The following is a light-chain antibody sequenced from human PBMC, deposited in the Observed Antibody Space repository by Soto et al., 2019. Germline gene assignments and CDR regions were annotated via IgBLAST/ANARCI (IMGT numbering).Light chain of an antibody. Sequence: QSALTQPASVPGSPGQSITISCSGSSSDVGGYNAVSWYQQHPGKAPKLVNYDVSDRPSGISSRFSASKPDNTASLTISGLQAEDEADYYCSSYATGGSYVFGTGTKVTVL. CDR1: SSDVGGYNA. V-gene: IGLV2-14*03. J-gene: IGLJ1*01. CDR3: SSYATGGSYV. CDR2: DVS.